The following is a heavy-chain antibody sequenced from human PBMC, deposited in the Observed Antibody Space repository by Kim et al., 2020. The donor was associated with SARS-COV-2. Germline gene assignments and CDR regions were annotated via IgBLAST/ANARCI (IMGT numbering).Heavy chain of an antibody. Sequence: RFTISRDNAKNTLYLQMNSLRAEDTAVYYCARRPYYYGSGSYYNGGPPDYWGQGTLVTVSS. J-gene: IGHJ4*02. V-gene: IGHV3-74*01. D-gene: IGHD3-10*01. CDR3: ARRPYYYGSGSYYNGGPPDY.